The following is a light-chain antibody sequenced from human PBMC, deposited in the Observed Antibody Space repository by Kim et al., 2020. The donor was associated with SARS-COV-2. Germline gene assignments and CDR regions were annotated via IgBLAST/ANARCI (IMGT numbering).Light chain of an antibody. CDR3: QVWDSSTAWV. V-gene: IGLV3-9*01. Sequence: VALRQTARSTGGGDNNGSKNVHWYQQKPGQAPVLVIYRDRRRPSGIPERLSGPNSGNTATLSIRRAQAGDEADYYCQVWDSSTAWVFGGGTQLTVL. CDR1: NNGSKN. CDR2: RDR. J-gene: IGLJ3*02.